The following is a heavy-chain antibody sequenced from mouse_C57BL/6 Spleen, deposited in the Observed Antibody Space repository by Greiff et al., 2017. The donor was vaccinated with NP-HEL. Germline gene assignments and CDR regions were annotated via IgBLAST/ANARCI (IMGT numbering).Heavy chain of an antibody. J-gene: IGHJ1*03. CDR1: GYTFTSYW. CDR2: IDPSDSYT. Sequence: VQLQQPGAELVMPGASVKLSCKASGYTFTSYWMHWVKQRPGQGLEWIGKIDPSDSYTNYNQKFKGKSTLTVDKSSSTAYMQLSSLTSEDSAVYYCARTLYDYDTPWYFDVWGTGTTVTVSS. D-gene: IGHD2-4*01. CDR3: ARTLYDYDTPWYFDV. V-gene: IGHV1-69*01.